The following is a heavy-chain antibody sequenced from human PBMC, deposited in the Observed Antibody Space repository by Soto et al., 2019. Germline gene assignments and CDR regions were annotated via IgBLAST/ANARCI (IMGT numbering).Heavy chain of an antibody. V-gene: IGHV1-69*13. CDR1: GGTFSSYA. CDR3: AMSSFLGGEPTPYVYLDY. Sequence: GASVKVSCKASGGTFSSYAISWVRQAPGQGLEWMGGIIPIFGTANYAQKFQGRVTITADESTSTAYMELSSLRSEDTAVYYCAMSSFLGGEPTPYVYLDYWGQGTLVTVSS. J-gene: IGHJ4*02. CDR2: IIPIFGTA. D-gene: IGHD2-21*01.